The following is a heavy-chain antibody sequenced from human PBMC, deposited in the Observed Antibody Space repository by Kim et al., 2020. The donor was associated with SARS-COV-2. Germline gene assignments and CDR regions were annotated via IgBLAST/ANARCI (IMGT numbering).Heavy chain of an antibody. CDR1: GGSISSSCYY. J-gene: IGHJ6*02. CDR2: IYYSGST. CDR3: AGLEHYDFWSGYYVAGMDV. Sequence: SETLSLTCTVSGGSISSSCYYWGWIRQPPGKGLEGIGSIYYSGSTYYNPSLKSRATISVATSKNQFSMRLTSVTAADTAVYYCAGLEHYDFWSGYYVAGMDVWGQGTTVTVSS. V-gene: IGHV4-39*01. D-gene: IGHD3-3*01.